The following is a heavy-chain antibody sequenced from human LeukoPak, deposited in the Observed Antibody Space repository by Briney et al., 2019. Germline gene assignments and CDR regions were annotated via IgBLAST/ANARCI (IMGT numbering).Heavy chain of an antibody. J-gene: IGHJ4*02. V-gene: IGHV3-7*01. CDR1: GFTFDDYG. CDR3: ARGNDYGDYVHYFDY. CDR2: IKEDGSEK. D-gene: IGHD4-17*01. Sequence: GGSLRLSCAASGFTFDDYGMSWVRQAPGKGLEWVANIKEDGSEKYYVDSVKGRFTISRDNAKNSLYLQMNSLRAEDTAVYYCARGNDYGDYVHYFDYWGQGTLVTVFS.